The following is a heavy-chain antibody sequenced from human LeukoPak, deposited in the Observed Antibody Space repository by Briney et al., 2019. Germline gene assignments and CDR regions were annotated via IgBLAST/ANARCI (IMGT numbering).Heavy chain of an antibody. CDR2: IYHSGST. D-gene: IGHD3-22*01. CDR1: GYSISSGYY. V-gene: IGHV4-38-2*02. Sequence: MSSETLSLTCTVSGYSISSGYYWGWIRQPPGKGLEWIGSIYHSGSTYYNPSLKSRVTISVDTSKNQFSLKLSSVTAADTAVYYCASNYDSSGYRPSDAFDIWGQGTMVTVSS. J-gene: IGHJ3*02. CDR3: ASNYDSSGYRPSDAFDI.